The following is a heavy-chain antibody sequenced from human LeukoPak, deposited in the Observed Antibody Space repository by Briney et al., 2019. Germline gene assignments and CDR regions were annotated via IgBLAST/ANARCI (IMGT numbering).Heavy chain of an antibody. CDR3: TTYRSGHY. Sequence: GGSLILSCTASGFTFGDYAMSWVRQAPGKGLEWVGRITTKRSNYATAYTASVKGRFTISRHDSENTAYLQMNSLKTEDTALYYCTTYRSGHYWGQGTLVTVSS. D-gene: IGHD6-19*01. CDR1: GFTFGDYA. V-gene: IGHV3-73*01. CDR2: ITTKRSNYAT. J-gene: IGHJ4*02.